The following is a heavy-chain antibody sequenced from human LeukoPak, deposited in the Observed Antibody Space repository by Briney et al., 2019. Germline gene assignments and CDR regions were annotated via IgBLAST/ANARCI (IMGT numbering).Heavy chain of an antibody. Sequence: GGSLRLSCAASGFTFSSCAMSWVRQTPGKGLEWVSAISGSGGSTYYADSVKGRFTISRDNSQNTLFLQMNSLRAEETAMYYCARAPGGFHGDYSPIAYWGQGTLVTVSS. CDR2: ISGSGGST. J-gene: IGHJ4*02. D-gene: IGHD4-17*01. CDR3: ARAPGGFHGDYSPIAY. CDR1: GFTFSSCA. V-gene: IGHV3-23*01.